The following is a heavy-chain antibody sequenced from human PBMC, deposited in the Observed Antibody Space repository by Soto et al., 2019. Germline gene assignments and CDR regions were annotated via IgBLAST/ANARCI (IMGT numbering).Heavy chain of an antibody. CDR2: ISYDGSNK. CDR3: AKGDIVLMVYATHFDY. D-gene: IGHD2-8*01. J-gene: IGHJ4*02. CDR1: GFTFSSYG. V-gene: IGHV3-30*18. Sequence: GGSLRLSCAASGFTFSSYGMHWVRRAPGKGLEWVAVISYDGSNKYYADSVKGRFTISRDNSKNTLYLQMNSLRAEDTAVYYCAKGDIVLMVYATHFDYWGQGTLVTVSS.